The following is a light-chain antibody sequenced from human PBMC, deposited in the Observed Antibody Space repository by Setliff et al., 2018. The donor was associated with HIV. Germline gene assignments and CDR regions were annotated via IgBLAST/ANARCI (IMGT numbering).Light chain of an antibody. CDR3: QVWDNNSDHVV. J-gene: IGLJ2*01. CDR2: DDN. CDR1: NIGSKS. Sequence: SYELTQPPSVSVAPGKTARITCGGNNIGSKSVHWYQQKPGQAPVLVVYDDNDRPSGIPERFSGSNSGNTATLTISRVEAGDEADYYCQVWDNNSDHVVFGGGTKVTVL. V-gene: IGLV3-21*03.